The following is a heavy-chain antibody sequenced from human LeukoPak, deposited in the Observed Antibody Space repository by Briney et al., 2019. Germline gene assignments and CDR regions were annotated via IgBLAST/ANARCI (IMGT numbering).Heavy chain of an antibody. CDR2: IRSKAYGGTT. Sequence: GGSLRLSCTASGFTFGDCAMSWFRQAPGKGLEWVGFIRSKAYGGTTEYAASVKGRFTISRDDSKSIAYLQMNSLKTEDTAVYYCTRDGIAAAGTGDYWGQGTLVTVSS. D-gene: IGHD6-13*01. J-gene: IGHJ4*02. V-gene: IGHV3-49*03. CDR1: GFTFGDCA. CDR3: TRDGIAAAGTGDY.